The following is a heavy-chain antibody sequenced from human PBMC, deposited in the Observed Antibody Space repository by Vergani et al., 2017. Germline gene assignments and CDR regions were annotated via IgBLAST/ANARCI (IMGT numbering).Heavy chain of an antibody. Sequence: QVTLQESGPVLVKPTETLTLTCTVSGFSLSNARMGVSWIRQPPGKALEWLAHIFSNDEKSYSTSLKSRLTISKDTSKSQVVLTMTNMDPVDTATYYCARTISRDDYVGHLCDDWGQGTLVTVSS. CDR3: ARTISRDDYVGHLCDD. CDR1: GFSLSNARMG. D-gene: IGHD3-16*01. V-gene: IGHV2-26*01. CDR2: IFSNDEK. J-gene: IGHJ4*02.